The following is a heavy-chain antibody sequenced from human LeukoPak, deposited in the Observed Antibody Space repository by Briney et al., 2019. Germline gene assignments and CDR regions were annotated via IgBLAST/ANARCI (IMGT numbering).Heavy chain of an antibody. J-gene: IGHJ6*03. D-gene: IGHD3-10*01. CDR1: GGSFSGYY. CDR3: GITTDYYGSGSYYSYYYYYYMDV. Sequence: PSETLSLTCAVYGGSFSGYYWSWIRQPPGKGLEWIGEINHSGSTNYNPSLKSRVTISVDTSKNQFSLKLSSVTAADTAVYYCGITTDYYGSGSYYSYYYYYYMDVWGKGTTVTVSS. V-gene: IGHV4-34*01. CDR2: INHSGST.